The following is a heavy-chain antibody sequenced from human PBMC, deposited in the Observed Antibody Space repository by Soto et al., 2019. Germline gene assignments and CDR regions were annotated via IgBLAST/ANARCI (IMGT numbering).Heavy chain of an antibody. CDR1: GFSFRSYW. D-gene: IGHD2-2*02. Sequence: VQLVESGGGLVQPGGSLRLSCVASGFSFRSYWMHWVRQAPGKGLVWVSRVNSDGSGTSYADSVEGRLTISRDNAKNTLYLQMNSLRAEDTAVYYCTRANGPAAIGHFHYGMDVWGQGTTVTVSS. CDR2: VNSDGSGT. V-gene: IGHV3-74*01. CDR3: TRANGPAAIGHFHYGMDV. J-gene: IGHJ6*02.